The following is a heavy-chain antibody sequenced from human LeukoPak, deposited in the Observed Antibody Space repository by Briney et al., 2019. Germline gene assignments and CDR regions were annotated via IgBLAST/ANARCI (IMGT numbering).Heavy chain of an antibody. V-gene: IGHV4-4*07. Sequence: SETLSLTCTVSGGSISSYYWSWIRQPAGKGLEWIGRIYTSGSTNYNPFLKSRVTMSVDTSKNQFSLKLSSVTAADTAVYYCARAGYCSSTSCYGLDWFDPWGQGTLVTVSS. CDR1: GGSISSYY. CDR2: IYTSGST. D-gene: IGHD2-2*01. J-gene: IGHJ5*02. CDR3: ARAGYCSSTSCYGLDWFDP.